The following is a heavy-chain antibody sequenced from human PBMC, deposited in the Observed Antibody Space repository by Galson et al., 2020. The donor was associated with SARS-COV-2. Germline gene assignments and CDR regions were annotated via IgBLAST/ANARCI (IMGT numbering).Heavy chain of an antibody. CDR2: IKQDGSER. CDR3: ARVVYMSFYSFYYCGMDV. J-gene: IGHJ6*02. D-gene: IGHD6-6*01. CDR1: GFTFSRYW. V-gene: IGHV3-7*04. Sequence: TGGSLRLSCATSGFTFSRYWMAWVRQAPGKGLEWVANIKQDGSERNYVDSVKGRFTISRDNARNSLYLQMSGLRVEDTAVYYCARVVYMSFYSFYYCGMDVWGQGTTVAVSS.